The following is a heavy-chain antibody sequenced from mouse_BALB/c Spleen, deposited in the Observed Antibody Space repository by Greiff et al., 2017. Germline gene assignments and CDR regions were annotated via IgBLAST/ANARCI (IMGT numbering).Heavy chain of an antibody. CDR2: INPSNGRT. CDR1: GYTFTSYW. D-gene: IGHD2-1*01. Sequence: QVQLQQPGAELVKPGASVKLSCKASGYTFTSYWMHWVKQRPGQGLEWIGEINPSNGRTNYNEKFKSKATLTVDKSSSTAYMQLSSLTSEDSAVYYCARSVYYGNFRWYFDVWGAGTTVTVSS. J-gene: IGHJ1*01. CDR3: ARSVYYGNFRWYFDV. V-gene: IGHV1S81*02.